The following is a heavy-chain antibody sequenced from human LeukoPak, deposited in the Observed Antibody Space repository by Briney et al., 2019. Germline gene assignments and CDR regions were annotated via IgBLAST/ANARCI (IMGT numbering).Heavy chain of an antibody. V-gene: IGHV4-39*01. D-gene: IGHD6-13*01. Sequence: PSETLSLTCTVSGGSISSSSYYWGWIRQPPGKGLEWIGSLYLSGTTYYNPSLKSRGTISVDTSENQFSLKLTSVTAADTAVYYCARMFNWHHSSATGTPETWGQGTQVTVFS. J-gene: IGHJ5*02. CDR3: ARMFNWHHSSATGTPET. CDR2: LYLSGTT. CDR1: GGSISSSSYY.